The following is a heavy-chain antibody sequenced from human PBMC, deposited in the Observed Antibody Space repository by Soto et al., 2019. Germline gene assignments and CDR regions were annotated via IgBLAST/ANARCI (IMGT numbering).Heavy chain of an antibody. V-gene: IGHV3-30-3*01. J-gene: IGHJ4*02. Sequence: QVQLVESGGGVVQPGRSLRLSCAASGFTFSSYAMHWVRQAPGKGLEWGAVISYDGSNKYYADSVKGRFTISRDNSKNTLYLQMNSLRAEDTAVYYCARDGATIRAMPLDYWGQGTLVTVSS. CDR1: GFTFSSYA. D-gene: IGHD5-12*01. CDR3: ARDGATIRAMPLDY. CDR2: ISYDGSNK.